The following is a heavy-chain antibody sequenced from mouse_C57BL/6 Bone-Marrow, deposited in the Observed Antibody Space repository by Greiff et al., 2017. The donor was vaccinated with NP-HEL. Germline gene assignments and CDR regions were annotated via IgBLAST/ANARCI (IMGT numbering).Heavy chain of an antibody. J-gene: IGHJ2*01. CDR2: INPSDGGT. CDR3: ARWLPFDY. V-gene: IGHV1-53*01. CDR1: GYTFTSYW. D-gene: IGHD2-2*01. Sequence: VQLQQPGTELVKPGASVKLSCKASGYTFTSYWMHWVKQRPGQGLEWIGDINPSDGGTNYNEKFKSKATLTVDKSSSTAYMQLSTLTYEDSAFDYCARWLPFDYWGQGTTLTVSS.